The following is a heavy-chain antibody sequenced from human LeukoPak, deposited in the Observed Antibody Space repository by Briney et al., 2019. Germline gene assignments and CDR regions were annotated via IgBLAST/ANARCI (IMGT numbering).Heavy chain of an antibody. V-gene: IGHV3-48*04. Sequence: GSLRLSCAASGITFSSYSMNWVRQAPGQGLEWLSYISGSSSTIYSADSVKGRITISRDSANNSLYLQLNSLRVEDTAVYVCAREALGYCSGSTCYYFFMDFWGKGTTVTGSS. CDR2: ISGSSSTI. J-gene: IGHJ6*03. CDR1: GITFSSYS. CDR3: AREALGYCSGSTCYYFFMDF. D-gene: IGHD2-15*01.